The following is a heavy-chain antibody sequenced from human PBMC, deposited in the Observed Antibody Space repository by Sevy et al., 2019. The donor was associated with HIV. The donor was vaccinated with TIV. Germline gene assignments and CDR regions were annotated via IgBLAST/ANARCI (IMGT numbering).Heavy chain of an antibody. Sequence: GGSLRLSCAASGFTFSSYWMSWVRQAPGKGLEWVSTIYGSGGATYYADSVKGRFTISSDNSKNTLYLQMNSLRIEDTAVYYCAGGRYDSSGSFDAFDIWGQGTMVTVSS. CDR3: AGGRYDSSGSFDAFDI. J-gene: IGHJ3*02. CDR2: IYGSGGAT. CDR1: GFTFSSYW. D-gene: IGHD3-22*01. V-gene: IGHV3-23*01.